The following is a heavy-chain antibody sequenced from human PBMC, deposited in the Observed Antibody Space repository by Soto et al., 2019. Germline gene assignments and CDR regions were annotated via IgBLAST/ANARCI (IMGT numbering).Heavy chain of an antibody. CDR2: IYYSGST. CDR1: GGSVSTSSYY. Sequence: QLQLQESGPGLVKPSETLSLTCTVSGGSVSTSSYYWGWIRQPPGKGLEGIGSIYYSGSTYYNPSLKIRVNISVDTSKNLFSLMLSSVTAADTAVYYCARHRYCSSARCYGSYYYMDVWGKGTTVTVSS. J-gene: IGHJ6*03. D-gene: IGHD2-2*01. CDR3: ARHRYCSSARCYGSYYYMDV. V-gene: IGHV4-39*01.